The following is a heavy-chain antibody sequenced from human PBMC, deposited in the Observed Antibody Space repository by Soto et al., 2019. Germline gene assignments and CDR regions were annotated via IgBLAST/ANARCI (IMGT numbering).Heavy chain of an antibody. D-gene: IGHD2-8*01. CDR1: GFTFSSYW. CDR3: ARGARGYCTNGACYPYYYYYGMDV. J-gene: IGHJ6*02. Sequence: EVQVVESGGGLVQPGGSLRLSCAASGFTFSSYWMHWVRQAPGKGLVWVSRINSDGSTTSYADSVKGRFTISRDNAKNTLYLQMNSLRAEDTAVYYCARGARGYCTNGACYPYYYYYGMDVWGLGTTVTVSS. CDR2: INSDGSTT. V-gene: IGHV3-74*01.